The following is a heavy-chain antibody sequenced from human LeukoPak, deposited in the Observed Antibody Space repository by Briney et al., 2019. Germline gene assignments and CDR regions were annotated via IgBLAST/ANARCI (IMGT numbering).Heavy chain of an antibody. D-gene: IGHD1-14*01. J-gene: IGHJ4*02. CDR3: ARHSDRRFDY. V-gene: IGHV5-51*01. CDR2: IYTADSDT. CDR1: GYSFTSYW. Sequence: GESLKISCKGSGYSFTSYWIAWVRQMPGKGLEWMGIIYTADSDTRYSPSFQGRVTISADKSISTAYLQWSSLKASDTAMYYCARHSDRRFDYWGQGTLVTVSS.